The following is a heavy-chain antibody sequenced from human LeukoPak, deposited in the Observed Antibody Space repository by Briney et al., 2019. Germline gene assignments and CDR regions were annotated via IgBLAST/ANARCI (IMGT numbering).Heavy chain of an antibody. J-gene: IGHJ4*02. Sequence: GGSLRLSCEASGFPFGSYVMSWVRQAPGKGLEWIAYINHNAEMIFYPDFVKGRFTISRDNAKSSLYLQMNALRYEDTAIYYCARDPDWAFYLWGQGTLVTVSS. CDR1: GFPFGSYV. D-gene: IGHD3-9*01. V-gene: IGHV3-48*02. CDR2: INHNAEMI. CDR3: ARDPDWAFYL.